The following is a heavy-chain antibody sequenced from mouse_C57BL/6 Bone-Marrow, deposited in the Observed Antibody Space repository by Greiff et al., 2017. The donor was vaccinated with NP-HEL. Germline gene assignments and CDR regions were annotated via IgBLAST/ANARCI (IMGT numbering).Heavy chain of an antibody. J-gene: IGHJ1*03. CDR1: GFSFSTYA. Sequence: EVKVVESGGGLVQPKGSLKLSCAASGFSFSTYAMNWVRQAPGKGLEWVARIRSKSNNYATYYADSVKDRFTISRDDSESMLYLQMNNLKTEDTAMYYCVRRGSSFYWYFDVWGTGTTVTVSS. D-gene: IGHD1-1*01. CDR2: IRSKSNNYAT. V-gene: IGHV10-1*01. CDR3: VRRGSSFYWYFDV.